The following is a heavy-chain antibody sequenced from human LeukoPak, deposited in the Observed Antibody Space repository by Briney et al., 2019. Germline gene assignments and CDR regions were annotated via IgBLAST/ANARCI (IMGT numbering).Heavy chain of an antibody. CDR3: ARVFYDGSGVFDY. Sequence: GGSLRLSYAASGFTFSSYSMNWVRQAPGKGLEWVSSISSSSSYIYYADSVKGRFTISRDNAKNSLYLQMNSLRAEDTPVYYCARVFYDGSGVFDYWGQGTLVTVSS. CDR2: ISSSSSYI. J-gene: IGHJ4*02. D-gene: IGHD3-22*01. CDR1: GFTFSSYS. V-gene: IGHV3-21*01.